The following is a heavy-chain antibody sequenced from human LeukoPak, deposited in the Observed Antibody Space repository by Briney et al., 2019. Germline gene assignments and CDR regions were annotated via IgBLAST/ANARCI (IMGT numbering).Heavy chain of an antibody. CDR2: INPNSGGT. D-gene: IGHD2-2*01. J-gene: IGHJ4*02. Sequence: ASVKVSCKASGYMFTGYHMHWVRQAPGQGLEWMGWINPNSGGTNYAQKFQGRVTMTRDKSISTAYMELSRLRSDDTAVYYCARGGSTIVVVPASNLPSDYWGQGTLVTVSS. CDR3: ARGGSTIVVVPASNLPSDY. V-gene: IGHV1-2*02. CDR1: GYMFTGYH.